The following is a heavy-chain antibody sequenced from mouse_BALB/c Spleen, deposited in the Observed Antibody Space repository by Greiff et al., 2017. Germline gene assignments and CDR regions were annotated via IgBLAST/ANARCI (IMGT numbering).Heavy chain of an antibody. D-gene: IGHD1-1*01. Sequence: EVKLMESGPGLVKPSQSLSLTCSVTGYSITSGYYWNWIRQFPGNKLEWMGYISYDGSNNYNPSLKNRISITRDTSKNQFFLKLNSVTTEDTATYYCARALLLRSLYYFDYWGQGTTLTVSS. J-gene: IGHJ2*01. V-gene: IGHV3-6*02. CDR1: GYSITSGYY. CDR3: ARALLLRSLYYFDY. CDR2: ISYDGSN.